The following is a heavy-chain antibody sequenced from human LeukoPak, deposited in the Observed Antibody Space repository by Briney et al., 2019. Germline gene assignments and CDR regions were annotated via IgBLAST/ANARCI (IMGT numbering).Heavy chain of an antibody. CDR3: AREGIVVVPAATPNWFDP. CDR1: GGSISSGGYY. D-gene: IGHD2-2*01. Sequence: SQTLSLTCTVSGGSISSGGYYWSWIRQPPGKGLEWIGYIYHSGSTYYNPSLKSRVTISVDRSKNQFSLKLSSVTAADTAVYYCAREGIVVVPAATPNWFDPWGQGTLVTVSS. CDR2: IYHSGST. J-gene: IGHJ5*02. V-gene: IGHV4-30-2*01.